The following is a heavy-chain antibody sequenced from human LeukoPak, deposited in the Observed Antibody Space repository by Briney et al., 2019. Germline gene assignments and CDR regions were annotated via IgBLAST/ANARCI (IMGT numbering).Heavy chain of an antibody. J-gene: IGHJ3*02. D-gene: IGHD6-13*01. CDR3: ARARDVHSSSWNDAFDI. CDR1: GFTFSSYS. Sequence: GGSLRLSCAASGFTFSSYSMNWVRQAPGKGLEWVSYISSSSSTIYYADSVKGRFTISRDNAKNSLYLQMNSLRDEDTAVYYCARARDVHSSSWNDAFDIWGQGTMVTVSS. V-gene: IGHV3-48*02. CDR2: ISSSSSTI.